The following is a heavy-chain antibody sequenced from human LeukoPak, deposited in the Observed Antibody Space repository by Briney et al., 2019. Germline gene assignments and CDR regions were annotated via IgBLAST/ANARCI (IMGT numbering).Heavy chain of an antibody. CDR1: GGSISSYY. CDR2: IYYSGST. J-gene: IGHJ4*02. D-gene: IGHD2-15*01. Sequence: SETLSLTCTVSGGSISSYYWSWIRQPPGKGLEWIGSIYYSGSTNYNPSLKSRVTISVDTSKNQFSLKLSSVTAADTAVYYCAASGWGCSGGSCYSEGYFDYWGQGTLVTVSS. V-gene: IGHV4-59*01. CDR3: AASGWGCSGGSCYSEGYFDY.